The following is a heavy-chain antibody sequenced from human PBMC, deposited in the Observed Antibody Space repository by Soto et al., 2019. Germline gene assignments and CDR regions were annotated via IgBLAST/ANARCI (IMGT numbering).Heavy chain of an antibody. J-gene: IGHJ6*02. V-gene: IGHV4-34*01. CDR3: ARTYYGMDV. CDR1: GGSFSGYY. Sequence: WETLSLTCAVYGGSFSGYYWSWIRQPPGKGLEWIGEINHSGSTNYNPSLKSRVTISVDTSKNQFSLKLSSVTAADTAVYYCARTYYGMDVWGQGTTVTVSS. CDR2: INHSGST.